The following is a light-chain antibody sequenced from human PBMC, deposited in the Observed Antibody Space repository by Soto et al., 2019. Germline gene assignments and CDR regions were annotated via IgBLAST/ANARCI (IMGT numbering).Light chain of an antibody. V-gene: IGKV3-15*01. CDR3: QQYNNWPPDRT. CDR1: QSVSSN. J-gene: IGKJ1*01. CDR2: GAS. Sequence: EIVMTQSPATLSVSPGERATLSCRASQSVSSNLAWYQQKPGQAPRLLIYGASTRATGIPARFSGSGSGTEFTLTISSLQSEDFASYFCQQYNNWPPDRTFGQGTKMEIK.